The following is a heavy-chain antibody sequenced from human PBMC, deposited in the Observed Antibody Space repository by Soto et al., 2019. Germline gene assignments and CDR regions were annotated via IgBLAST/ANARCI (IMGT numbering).Heavy chain of an antibody. Sequence: GASVTVSCQTPGYTFTRYNIHWVRQAPGQRLEWMGWINVGNGNTRYSQKFQGRVTITRDTSASTAYMELSSLRSEDTAVYYCASEYCGGDCYSAARYGMDVWGQGTTVTVSS. CDR3: ASEYCGGDCYSAARYGMDV. V-gene: IGHV1-3*01. D-gene: IGHD2-21*02. CDR1: GYTFTRYN. CDR2: INVGNGNT. J-gene: IGHJ6*02.